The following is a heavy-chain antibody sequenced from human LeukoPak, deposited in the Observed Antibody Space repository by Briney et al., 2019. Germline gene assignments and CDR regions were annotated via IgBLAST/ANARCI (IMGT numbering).Heavy chain of an antibody. D-gene: IGHD6-13*01. J-gene: IGHJ2*01. CDR1: GGSISGYY. CDR3: VRGIAPNWYFDP. CDR2: VFYSGST. Sequence: SETLSLTCTVSGGSISGYYWSWIRQPPGKGLEWIGYVFYSGSTNYNPSLKSRVTISLDTSKNQFSLKLTSVTAADTAVYSCVRGIAPNWYFDPWGRGTLVTVSS. V-gene: IGHV4-59*01.